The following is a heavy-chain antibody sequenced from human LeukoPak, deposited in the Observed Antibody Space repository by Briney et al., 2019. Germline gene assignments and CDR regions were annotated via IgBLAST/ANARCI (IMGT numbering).Heavy chain of an antibody. V-gene: IGHV3-30*02. Sequence: PRGSLRLSCAASRFTFSSYGVHWVRQAPGKGLEWVAYIQYDGSNQQYADSVKGRFSISRDSSKNILYLQMNSLRAEDTAVYYCAKDPSYYGSTSNNDYWGQGTLVTVSS. CDR2: IQYDGSNQ. D-gene: IGHD3-10*01. J-gene: IGHJ4*02. CDR3: AKDPSYYGSTSNNDY. CDR1: RFTFSSYG.